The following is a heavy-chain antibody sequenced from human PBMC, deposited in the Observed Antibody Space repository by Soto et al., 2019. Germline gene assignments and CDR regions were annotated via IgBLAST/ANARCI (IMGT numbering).Heavy chain of an antibody. D-gene: IGHD3-10*02. V-gene: IGHV3-30*03. CDR3: AIVRVADSSLDH. CDR2: ISYDGSDI. J-gene: IGHJ4*02. Sequence: GSLRLSGVGSVFIFSNYGMHWVRQAPGKGLEWVAFISYDGSDILYADSVKGRFTISRDDSKSTLFLHMNRPTAEDTAIYFCAIVRVADSSLDHWGQGTLVTVSS. CDR1: VFIFSNYG.